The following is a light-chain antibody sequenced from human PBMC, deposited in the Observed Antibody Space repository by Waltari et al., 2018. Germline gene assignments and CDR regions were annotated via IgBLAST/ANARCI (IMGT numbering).Light chain of an antibody. Sequence: EIVMTQSPATLSVSPGERATLPCRASQSVSSNLAWYQQKPGQAPRLLIYAASTRATGIPARFSGSGSWTEFTLTISSLQSEDFAVYYCQQYNSWPRTFGQGTKVEIK. CDR2: AAS. J-gene: IGKJ1*01. CDR3: QQYNSWPRT. V-gene: IGKV3-15*01. CDR1: QSVSSN.